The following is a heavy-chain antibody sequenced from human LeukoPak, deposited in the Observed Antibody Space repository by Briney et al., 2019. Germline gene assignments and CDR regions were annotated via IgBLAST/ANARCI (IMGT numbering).Heavy chain of an antibody. J-gene: IGHJ3*02. Sequence: SETLSLTCAVYGGSFSGYYWGWIRQPPGKGLEWIGSIYYSGSTYYNPSLKSRVTISVDTSKNQFSLKLSSVTAADTAVYYCARHRRITIFGAQPRDAFDIWGQGTMVTVSS. V-gene: IGHV4-39*01. CDR3: ARHRRITIFGAQPRDAFDI. D-gene: IGHD3-3*01. CDR2: IYYSGST. CDR1: GGSFSGYY.